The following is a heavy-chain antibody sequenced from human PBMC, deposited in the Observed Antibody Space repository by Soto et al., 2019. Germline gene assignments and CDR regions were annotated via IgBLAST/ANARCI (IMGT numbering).Heavy chain of an antibody. CDR3: GREEYPRAFDI. Sequence: SETLSLTWTVSGGSIRSGDYYWSWIRQPPGKGLEWIGYIYYSGSTYYNPSLKSRVTISVDTSKNQFSLKLSSVTAADTAVYYCGREEYPRAFDIWGQGTMVIVSS. CDR1: GGSIRSGDYY. J-gene: IGHJ3*02. V-gene: IGHV4-30-4*01. CDR2: IYYSGST.